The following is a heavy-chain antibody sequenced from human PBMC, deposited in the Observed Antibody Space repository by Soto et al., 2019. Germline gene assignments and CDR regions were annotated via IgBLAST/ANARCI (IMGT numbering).Heavy chain of an antibody. J-gene: IGHJ3*02. D-gene: IGHD1-26*01. Sequence: GESLKIPRAASGFTLSNAWMSWVRQAPGKGLEWGGRIKSKTDGGTTDYAAPVKGRFTISRDDSKNTLYLQMNSLKTEDTAVYYCTTPNSGSYYNAFDIWGQGTMVTVSS. CDR2: IKSKTDGGTT. CDR1: GFTLSNAW. V-gene: IGHV3-15*01. CDR3: TTPNSGSYYNAFDI.